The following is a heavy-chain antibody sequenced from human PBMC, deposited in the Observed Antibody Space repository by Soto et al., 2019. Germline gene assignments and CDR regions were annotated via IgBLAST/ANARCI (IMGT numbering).Heavy chain of an antibody. D-gene: IGHD3-9*01. CDR2: IIPIFGTA. J-gene: IGHJ5*02. Sequence: SGKVSCKPSGCTVSSLSISMDRQAPGQGLELTGGIIPIFGTANDAQNFQGRVTITAAESTSPAYMELTTLRPEDTAVYDCPRVGTYYDILTAQNWFDPWGQGTLVTASS. CDR1: GCTVSSLS. CDR3: PRVGTYYDILTAQNWFDP. V-gene: IGHV1-69*13.